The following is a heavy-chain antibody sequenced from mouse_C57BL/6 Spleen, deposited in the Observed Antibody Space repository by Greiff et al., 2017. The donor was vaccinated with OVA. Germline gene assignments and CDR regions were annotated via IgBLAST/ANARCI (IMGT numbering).Heavy chain of an antibody. J-gene: IGHJ2*01. CDR1: GYTFTDYN. CDR2: INPNNGGT. V-gene: IGHV1-18*01. CDR3: ARTTTVVATGFDY. D-gene: IGHD1-1*01. Sequence: EVQLQQSGPELVKPGASVKIPCKASGYTFTDYNMDWVKQSHGKSLEWIGDINPNNGGTNYNQKFKGKATLTVDKSSSTAYMELSSLTSEDTAVYYCARTTTVVATGFDYWGQGTTLTVSS.